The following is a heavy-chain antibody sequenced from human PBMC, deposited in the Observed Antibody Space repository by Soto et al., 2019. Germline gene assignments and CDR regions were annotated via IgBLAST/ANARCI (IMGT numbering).Heavy chain of an antibody. J-gene: IGHJ4*02. CDR2: MNPNSGNT. CDR1: GYTFTSYD. V-gene: IGHV1-8*01. D-gene: IGHD4-17*01. Sequence: QVQLVQSGAEVKKPGASVKVSCKASGYTFTSYDINWVRQATGQGLEWMGWMNPNSGNTGYAQKFQGRVTMTRHTSIRTAYMELSSLRSDDTAVYYFARSTNDYGDRHWGQGTLVTVSS. CDR3: ARSTNDYGDRH.